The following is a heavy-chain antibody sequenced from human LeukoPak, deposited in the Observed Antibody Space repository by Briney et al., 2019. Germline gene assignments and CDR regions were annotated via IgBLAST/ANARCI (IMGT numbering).Heavy chain of an antibody. CDR1: GGSISNYY. Sequence: SETLSLTCTVSGGSISNYYWTWIRQPPGKGLEWIGYIYYSGSTNYNPSLKSRVTISLDTSQNQFSLNLSSVTAADTAVYYCARARAYSSSLFNFWGQGTLVTVSS. V-gene: IGHV4-59*01. CDR2: IYYSGST. D-gene: IGHD6-6*01. CDR3: ARARAYSSSLFNF. J-gene: IGHJ4*02.